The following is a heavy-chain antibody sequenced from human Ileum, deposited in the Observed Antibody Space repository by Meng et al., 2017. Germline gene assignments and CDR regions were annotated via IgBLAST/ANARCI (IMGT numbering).Heavy chain of an antibody. CDR3: VRDEGDSLGD. CDR1: GVCSSSRDW. Sequence: QVQVEESGRGLATPLATPSITGAGCGVCSSSRDWWRWVRPTPGEGLEWIGENCQESERTNYNPSLKSPVTTSLDKSKKQFSLNLTSVTAADTAVYYCVRDEGDSLGDWGQGTLVTVSS. V-gene: IGHV4-4*03. CDR2: NCQESERT. J-gene: IGHJ4*02. D-gene: IGHD3-16*01.